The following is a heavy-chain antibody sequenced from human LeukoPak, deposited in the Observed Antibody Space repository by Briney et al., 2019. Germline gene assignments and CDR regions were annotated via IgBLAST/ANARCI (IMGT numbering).Heavy chain of an antibody. J-gene: IGHJ5*02. V-gene: IGHV4-39*01. CDR2: IYYSGST. CDR3: ARHVGFITMVRGVINNNWFDP. CDR1: GGSISSNSYY. D-gene: IGHD3-10*01. Sequence: KTSETLSLTCAVSGGSISSNSYYWGWIRQPPGKGLEWIGSIYYSGSTYYNPSLKSRVTISVDTSKNQFSLKLSSVTAADTAVYYCARHVGFITMVRGVINNNWFDPWGQGTLVTVSS.